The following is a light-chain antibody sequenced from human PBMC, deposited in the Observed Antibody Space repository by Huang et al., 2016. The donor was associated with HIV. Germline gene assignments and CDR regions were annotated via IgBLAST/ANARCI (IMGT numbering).Light chain of an antibody. Sequence: ENLMTQSPPPLSVSPGESATLACRASQSVFKNLAWYQQKPGQAPKLLIYGSSTRAAGSPARFSGSGSGTDFTLTISSLQSEDFAVYYCQQYNTSPRTFGQGTKVEV. J-gene: IGKJ1*01. CDR1: QSVFKN. CDR2: GSS. CDR3: QQYNTSPRT. V-gene: IGKV3-15*01.